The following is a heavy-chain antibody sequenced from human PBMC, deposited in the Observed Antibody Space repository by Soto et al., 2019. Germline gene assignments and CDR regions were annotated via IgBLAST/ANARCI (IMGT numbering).Heavy chain of an antibody. CDR1: GFTFSRYA. D-gene: IGHD1-26*01. CDR2: ISGSGGST. Sequence: LRLSCAASGFTFSRYAMSWVRQAPGKGLEWVSAISGSGGSTYYADSVKGRFTISRDNSKNTLYLQMNSLRAEDTAVYYCAKDKVGAVYYYYYGMDVWGQGTTVTVSS. J-gene: IGHJ6*02. V-gene: IGHV3-23*01. CDR3: AKDKVGAVYYYYYGMDV.